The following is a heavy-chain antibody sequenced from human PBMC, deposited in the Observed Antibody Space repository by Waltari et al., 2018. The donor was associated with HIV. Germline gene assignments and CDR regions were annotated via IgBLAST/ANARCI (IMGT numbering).Heavy chain of an antibody. V-gene: IGHV3-30*04. J-gene: IGHJ3*02. CDR3: AREEWLPSDAFDI. Sequence: QVQLVESGGGVVQPGRSLRLSCAASGFTFSSYAMHWVRQAPGKGLEWVAVISYDESNKYYADSVKGRFTISRDNSKNTLYLQMNSLRAEDTAVYYCAREEWLPSDAFDIWGQGTMVTVSS. D-gene: IGHD6-19*01. CDR2: ISYDESNK. CDR1: GFTFSSYA.